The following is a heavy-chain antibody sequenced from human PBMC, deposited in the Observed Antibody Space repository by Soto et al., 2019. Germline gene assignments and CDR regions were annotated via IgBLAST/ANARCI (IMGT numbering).Heavy chain of an antibody. CDR3: ASSGAGSGDY. CDR2: ISNSGTA. D-gene: IGHD3-10*01. Sequence: SETLSLTCTVSGGSMSGYSWSWIRQPPGRGLEWIGHISNSGTANYSPSLKSRLTMSVDTSKNQISLKVTSVTAADTAAYYCASSGAGSGDYWGQGILVTVSS. J-gene: IGHJ4*02. CDR1: GGSMSGYS. V-gene: IGHV4-59*01.